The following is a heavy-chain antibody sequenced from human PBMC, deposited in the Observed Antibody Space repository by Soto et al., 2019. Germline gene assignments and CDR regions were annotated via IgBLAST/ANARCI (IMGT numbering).Heavy chain of an antibody. Sequence: GASVKVSCKASGYTFTSYGISWVRQAPGQGLEWMGWISAYNGNTNYAQKLQGRVTMTTDTSTSTAYMELRSLRSDDTAVYYCARDQKYDFWSGYWSFGMDVWGQGXTVTVSS. D-gene: IGHD3-3*01. V-gene: IGHV1-18*04. CDR2: ISAYNGNT. CDR3: ARDQKYDFWSGYWSFGMDV. CDR1: GYTFTSYG. J-gene: IGHJ6*02.